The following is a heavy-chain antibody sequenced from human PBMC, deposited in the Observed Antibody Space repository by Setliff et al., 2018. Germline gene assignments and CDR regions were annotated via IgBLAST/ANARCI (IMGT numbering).Heavy chain of an antibody. CDR3: ARGAANYYFSGSFMDY. D-gene: IGHD3-10*01. J-gene: IGHJ4*02. Sequence: ASVKVSCKTSGYMFLNYDIHWVRQAPGQGLEWMGWINAGNGNTEYSQKLKGRVTLSRDTYANTAYMELGSLTSEDRAVYYCARGAANYYFSGSFMDYWGQGTLVTVSS. V-gene: IGHV1-3*01. CDR2: INAGNGNT. CDR1: GYMFLNYD.